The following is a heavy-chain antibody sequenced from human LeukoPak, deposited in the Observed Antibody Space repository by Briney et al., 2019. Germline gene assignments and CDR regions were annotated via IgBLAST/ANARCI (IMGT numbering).Heavy chain of an antibody. D-gene: IGHD6-13*01. CDR3: ARAACIAAGCVTYYYYMDV. V-gene: IGHV4-39*07. CDR1: GGSISSSSYY. CDR2: IYYSGST. J-gene: IGHJ6*03. Sequence: QSSETLSLTCTVSGGSISSSSYYWGWIRQPPGKGLEWIGSIYYSGSTYYNPSLKSRVTISVDTSKNQFSLKLSSVTAADTAVYYCARAACIAAGCVTYYYYMDVWGKGTTVTVSS.